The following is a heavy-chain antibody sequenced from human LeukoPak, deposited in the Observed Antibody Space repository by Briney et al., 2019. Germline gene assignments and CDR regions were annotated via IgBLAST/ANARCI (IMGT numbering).Heavy chain of an antibody. CDR3: ARLMTLIRGGLKRLPRSCGMDV. V-gene: IGHV5-51*01. CDR2: IYPGDSDT. Sequence: GESLKISCKGSGYSFNAYYIAWVRQMPGKDLEWMGAIYPGDSDTTYSPSLQGQVTISADKSATTAYLQWNSLKASDTAIYYCARLMTLIRGGLKRLPRSCGMDVWGQGTTVTVS. J-gene: IGHJ6*02. D-gene: IGHD3-10*01. CDR1: GYSFNAYY.